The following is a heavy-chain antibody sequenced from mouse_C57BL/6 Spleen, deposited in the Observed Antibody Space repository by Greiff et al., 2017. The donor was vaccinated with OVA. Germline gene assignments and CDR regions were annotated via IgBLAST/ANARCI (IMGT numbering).Heavy chain of an antibody. D-gene: IGHD2-4*01. J-gene: IGHJ3*01. CDR2: IHPNSGST. V-gene: IGHV1-64*01. CDR3: ASEEGICYDYCAY. Sequence: QVQLQQPGAELVKPGASVKLSRKASGYTFTSYWMHWVKQRPGQGLEWIGMIHPNSGSTNYNEKFKSKATLTVDKSSSTAYMQLSSLTSDDSAVYYCASEEGICYDYCAYWGQGTLVTVSA. CDR1: GYTFTSYW.